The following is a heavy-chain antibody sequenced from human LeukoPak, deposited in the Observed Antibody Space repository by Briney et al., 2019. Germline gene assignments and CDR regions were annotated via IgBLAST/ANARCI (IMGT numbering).Heavy chain of an antibody. CDR1: GYSFTSYW. Sequence: GESLKISCKGSGYSFTSYWISWVRQMPGKGLEWMGRIDPSDSYTNYSPSFQGHVTISADKSISTAYLQWSSPKASDTAMYYCAQTIPAAMNYNWFDPWGQGTLVTVSS. CDR3: AQTIPAAMNYNWFDP. CDR2: IDPSDSYT. V-gene: IGHV5-10-1*01. D-gene: IGHD2-2*01. J-gene: IGHJ5*02.